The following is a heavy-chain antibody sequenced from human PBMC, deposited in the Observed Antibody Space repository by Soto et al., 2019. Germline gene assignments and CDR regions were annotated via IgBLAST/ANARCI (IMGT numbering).Heavy chain of an antibody. J-gene: IGHJ6*02. CDR2: IYWDGDK. CDR1: GFSLSSSGVG. V-gene: IGHV2-5*02. Sequence: QITLKESGPTLVKPTQTLTLTCIFSGFSLSSSGVGVGWIRQPPGKALEWLALIYWDGDKRYSPSLKTRLTITKDTSTNEVVLTMTNVDPVDTGTYYCAHKGGRGAGMDVWGQGTTVTVAS. D-gene: IGHD2-15*01. CDR3: AHKGGRGAGMDV.